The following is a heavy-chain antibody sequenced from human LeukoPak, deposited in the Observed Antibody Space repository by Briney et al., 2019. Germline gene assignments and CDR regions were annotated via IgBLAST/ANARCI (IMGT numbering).Heavy chain of an antibody. Sequence: GGSLRLSCAASGFTFSSHALSWVRQAPGKGLEWVSSISGSGGSTYYADPVKGRFTISRDSSKNTLYLQMNGLRAEDTAVYYCAKDYYDSSGYLRQYFDYWGQGTLVTVSS. D-gene: IGHD3-22*01. CDR1: GFTFSSHA. CDR2: ISGSGGST. V-gene: IGHV3-23*01. J-gene: IGHJ4*02. CDR3: AKDYYDSSGYLRQYFDY.